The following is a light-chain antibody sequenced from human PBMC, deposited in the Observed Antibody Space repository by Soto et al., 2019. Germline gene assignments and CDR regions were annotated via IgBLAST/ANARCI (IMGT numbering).Light chain of an antibody. CDR2: EDS. V-gene: IGLV6-57*04. Sequence: FMLTQPHSVSESPGKTLTISCTRSSGSIASTYVQWFQQRPGSTPTIVIYEDSQRPSGVPDRFSGSIDRSSNSASLTISGLTTDDEADYYCQSYDISNVVFGGGTKLTVL. CDR3: QSYDISNVV. J-gene: IGLJ3*02. CDR1: SGSIASTY.